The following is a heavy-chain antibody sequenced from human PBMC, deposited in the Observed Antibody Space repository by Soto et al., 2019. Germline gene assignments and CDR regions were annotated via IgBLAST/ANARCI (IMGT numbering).Heavy chain of an antibody. CDR1: GDSVSSNRVA. J-gene: IGHJ4*02. V-gene: IGHV6-1*01. CDR2: TYYRSKWFN. Sequence: SQTLSLTCAISGDSVSSNRVAWNWIRQSPSRGLEWLGRTYYRSKWFNDYALSVKSRVTINPDTSKNQFSMQLNSVSPEDTAVYYCARDMEGAIDYWGQGTLVTVSS. CDR3: ARDMEGAIDY. D-gene: IGHD3-10*01.